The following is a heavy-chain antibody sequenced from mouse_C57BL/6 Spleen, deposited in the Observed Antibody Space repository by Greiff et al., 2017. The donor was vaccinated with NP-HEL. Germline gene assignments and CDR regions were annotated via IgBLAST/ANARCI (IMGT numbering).Heavy chain of an antibody. CDR1: GYTFTSYW. J-gene: IGHJ2*01. Sequence: QVQLKQPGAELVRPGSSVKLSCKASGYTFTSYWMHWVKQRPIQGLEWIGNIDPSDSETNYNQKFKDKATLTVDKSSSTAYMQLSSLTSEDSAVYYCVNWDFDYWGQGTTLTVSS. V-gene: IGHV1-52*01. D-gene: IGHD4-1*01. CDR2: IDPSDSET. CDR3: VNWDFDY.